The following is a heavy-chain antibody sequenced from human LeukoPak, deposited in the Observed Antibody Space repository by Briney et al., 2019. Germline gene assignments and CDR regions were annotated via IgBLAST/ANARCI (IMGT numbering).Heavy chain of an antibody. J-gene: IGHJ4*02. CDR3: ARDPWKLRLRYYFDY. Sequence: GGSLRLSCAASGFTFSSYAMHWVRQAPGKGLEWVAVISYDGSNKYYADSVKGRFTISRDNSKNTLYLQMNSLRAEDTAVYYCARDPWKLRLRYYFDYWGQGTLDTVSS. CDR2: ISYDGSNK. V-gene: IGHV3-30-3*01. CDR1: GFTFSSYA. D-gene: IGHD1-26*01.